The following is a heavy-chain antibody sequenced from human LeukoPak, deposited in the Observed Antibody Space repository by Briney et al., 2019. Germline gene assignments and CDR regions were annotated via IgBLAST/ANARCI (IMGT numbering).Heavy chain of an antibody. V-gene: IGHV4-4*07. Sequence: PSETLSLTCTVSGGSISNYYWSWIRQPAGKGLEWIGRIYTSGSTNYNPSLKSRVTLSVDTSKNQFSLNLSSVTAADTALYYCARGIYGDYVGWYSDLWGRGTLVTVSS. CDR2: IYTSGST. CDR3: ARGIYGDYVGWYSDL. J-gene: IGHJ2*01. CDR1: GGSISNYY. D-gene: IGHD4-17*01.